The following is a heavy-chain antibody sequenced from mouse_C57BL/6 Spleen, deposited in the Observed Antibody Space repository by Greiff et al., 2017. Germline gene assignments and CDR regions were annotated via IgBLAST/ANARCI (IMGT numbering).Heavy chain of an antibody. CDR2: IYPRSGNT. CDR1: GYTFTSYG. CDR3: ARELTGTEYNFDY. J-gene: IGHJ2*01. Sequence: QVQLQQSGAELARPGASVKLSCKASGYTFTSYGISWVKQSTGQGLEWIGEIYPRSGNTYYNEKFKGKATLTADKSSSTAYMELSSLTSEDSAVYFCARELTGTEYNFDYWGQGTTLTVSS. D-gene: IGHD4-1*01. V-gene: IGHV1-81*01.